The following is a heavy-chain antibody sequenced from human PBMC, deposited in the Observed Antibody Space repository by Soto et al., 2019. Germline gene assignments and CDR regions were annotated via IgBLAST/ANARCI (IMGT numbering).Heavy chain of an antibody. Sequence: SETLSLTCTVSGGSIINYYWTWIRQPAGKGLEWIGRIYSSGTANYNPSLKSRVTMSVDRSKNQFSLKLSSVTAADTALYYCARQKKYSSRWYDYWGHGTLVTVSS. CDR1: GGSIINYY. J-gene: IGHJ5*01. V-gene: IGHV4-4*07. CDR3: ARQKKYSSRWYDY. D-gene: IGHD6-13*01. CDR2: IYSSGTA.